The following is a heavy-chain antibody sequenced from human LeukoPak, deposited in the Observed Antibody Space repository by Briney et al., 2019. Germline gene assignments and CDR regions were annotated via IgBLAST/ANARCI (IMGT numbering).Heavy chain of an antibody. J-gene: IGHJ6*02. CDR2: IDDSGVIR. V-gene: IGHV3-23*01. Sequence: GGSLRLSCAASGFTFKTHAMSWVRQAPGKGLEWVSRIDDSGVIRSYADSVKGRFTISRDNSKMTLTLQMDSLRAEDTAVYYCAKRLKRNYYYHYAMDVWGQGTTVTVSS. CDR1: GFTFKTHA. D-gene: IGHD3-22*01. CDR3: AKRLKRNYYYHYAMDV.